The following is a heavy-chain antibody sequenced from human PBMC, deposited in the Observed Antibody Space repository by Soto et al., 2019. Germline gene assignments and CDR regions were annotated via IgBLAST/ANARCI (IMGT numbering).Heavy chain of an antibody. J-gene: IGHJ4*02. CDR1: GFTFSDYY. CDR2: ISISGGTI. V-gene: IGHV3-11*01. CDR3: ARERARVFDS. Sequence: QVQLVESGGGLVKPGGSLRLSYAASGFTFSDYYMSWIRQAPGKGLEWLSYISISGGTIYYADSVKGRFSISRDNAKNSLYLQLSSLRAEDTAVYFCARERARVFDSWGQGTLVTVSS.